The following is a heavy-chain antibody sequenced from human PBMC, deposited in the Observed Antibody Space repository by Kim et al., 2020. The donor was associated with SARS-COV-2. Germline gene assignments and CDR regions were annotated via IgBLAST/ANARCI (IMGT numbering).Heavy chain of an antibody. CDR2: ISYDGSNK. J-gene: IGHJ5*02. D-gene: IGHD6-19*01. CDR1: GFTFSSYA. V-gene: IGHV3-30*04. CDR3: ARDRWRYSSGSWFDP. Sequence: GGSLRLSCAASGFTFSSYAMHWVRQAPGKGLEWVAVISYDGSNKYYADSVKGRFTISRDNSKNTLYLQMNSLRAEDTAVYYCARDRWRYSSGSWFDPWG.